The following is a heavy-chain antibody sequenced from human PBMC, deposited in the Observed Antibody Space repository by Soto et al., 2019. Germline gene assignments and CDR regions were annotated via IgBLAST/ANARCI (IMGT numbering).Heavy chain of an antibody. Sequence: GGSLRLSCAASGFMLSAYTMNWVRQAPGKGLEWLSSISDDSSYIDYADSLRGRFTVSRDNARNSLYLQIDSLGVEDTAVYYCATPYYFNHWGPGTLVTVSS. CDR2: ISDDSSYI. V-gene: IGHV3-21*06. D-gene: IGHD3-16*01. CDR1: GFMLSAYT. J-gene: IGHJ1*01. CDR3: ATPYYFNH.